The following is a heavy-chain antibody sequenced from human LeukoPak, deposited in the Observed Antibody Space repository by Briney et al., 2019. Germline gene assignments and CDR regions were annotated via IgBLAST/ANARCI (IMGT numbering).Heavy chain of an antibody. J-gene: IGHJ4*02. D-gene: IGHD2-15*01. V-gene: IGHV3-30*02. CDR1: GFTFSSYG. Sequence: QTGGSLRLSCAASGFTFSSYGMHWVRQAPGKGLEWVAFIRYDGSNKYYADSVKGRFTISRDNSKNTLYLQMNSLRAEDTAVYYCAKGSRVYCSGGSCYAIDYWGQGTLVTVSS. CDR2: IRYDGSNK. CDR3: AKGSRVYCSGGSCYAIDY.